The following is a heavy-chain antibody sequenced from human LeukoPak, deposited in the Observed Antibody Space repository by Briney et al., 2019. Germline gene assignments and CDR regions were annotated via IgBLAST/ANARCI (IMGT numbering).Heavy chain of an antibody. CDR2: VDPEDGEP. J-gene: IGHJ4*02. Sequence: ASVKVSCKASGYTFTDYYMHWVQQAPGKGLEWMGRVDPEDGEPIYAEKFHGRVTITADTSTDTAYMDLSSLRSEDTAVYYCATVSVDTALFDYWGQGTLVTVSS. CDR1: GYTFTDYY. CDR3: ATVSVDTALFDY. V-gene: IGHV1-69-2*01. D-gene: IGHD5-18*01.